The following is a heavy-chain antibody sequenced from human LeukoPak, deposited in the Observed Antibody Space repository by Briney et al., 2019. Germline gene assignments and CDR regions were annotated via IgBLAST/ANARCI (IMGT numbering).Heavy chain of an antibody. Sequence: PGGSLRLSCAASGFTFSSYSMNWVRQAPGKGLEWVSSISSSSSYIYYADSVKGRFTISRDNAKNSLYLQMNSLRAEDTAVYYCARDRYIGSSTRRDYYGMDVWGQGTTVTVSS. CDR2: ISSSSSYI. J-gene: IGHJ6*02. CDR1: GFTFSSYS. V-gene: IGHV3-21*04. CDR3: ARDRYIGSSTRRDYYGMDV. D-gene: IGHD2-2*01.